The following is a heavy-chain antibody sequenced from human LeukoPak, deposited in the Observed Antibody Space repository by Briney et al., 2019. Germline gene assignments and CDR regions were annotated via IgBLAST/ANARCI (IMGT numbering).Heavy chain of an antibody. CDR2: IFPSDSDT. J-gene: IGHJ4*02. D-gene: IGHD2-2*01. V-gene: IGHV5-51*01. CDR1: GYRFTSYW. CDR3: ARGISSTYIGDY. Sequence: GESLKISCKGSGYRFTSYWIGWVRQMPGKGLEWMGIIFPSDSDTGYSPSFQGQVTISADKSTSTAYLQWSSLKASDTAIYYCARGISSTYIGDYWGQGTLVTVSS.